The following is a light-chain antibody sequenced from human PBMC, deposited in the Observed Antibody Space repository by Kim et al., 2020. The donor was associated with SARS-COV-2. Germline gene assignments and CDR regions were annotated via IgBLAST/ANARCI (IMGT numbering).Light chain of an antibody. CDR3: NSRDSSGNHLV. CDR1: SLRSYY. J-gene: IGLJ2*01. CDR2: GKN. Sequence: ALGQTVRITCQGDSLRSYYASWYQQKPGQAPVLVIYGKNNRPLGIPDRFSGSSSGNTASLTITGAQAEDEADYYCNSRDSSGNHLVFGGGTKLTVL. V-gene: IGLV3-19*01.